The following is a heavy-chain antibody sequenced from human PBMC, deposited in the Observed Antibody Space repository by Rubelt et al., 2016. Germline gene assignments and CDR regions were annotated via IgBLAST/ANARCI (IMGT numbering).Heavy chain of an antibody. CDR3: ARDFLEWSDAFDI. D-gene: IGHD3-3*01. Sequence: QVQLVQSGAEVKKPGSSVKVSCKASGGTFSSYAISWVRQAPGQGLEWMGGIIPIFGTANYAQKFQGRVTITADESTSTAYRGLSSLRSEDTAVYYCARDFLEWSDAFDIWAKGQWSPSLQ. CDR2: IIPIFGTA. CDR1: GGTFSSYA. J-gene: IGHJ3*02. V-gene: IGHV1-69*01.